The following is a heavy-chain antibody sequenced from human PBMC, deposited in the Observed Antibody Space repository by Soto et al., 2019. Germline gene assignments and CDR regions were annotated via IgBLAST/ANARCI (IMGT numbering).Heavy chain of an antibody. CDR3: AKEERTFGEGY. V-gene: IGHV3-23*01. D-gene: IGHD3-3*01. Sequence: EAQLLESGGDSAQPGGSLRLSCAASGFTFSAYVLNWVRQAPGKGLEWVSGISGSSDVTYYADSVRGRFTISRDNSKNTLYLQMNSLRAEDTAIYYCAKEERTFGEGYWGRGTLVTVSS. CDR2: ISGSSDVT. CDR1: GFTFSAYV. J-gene: IGHJ4*02.